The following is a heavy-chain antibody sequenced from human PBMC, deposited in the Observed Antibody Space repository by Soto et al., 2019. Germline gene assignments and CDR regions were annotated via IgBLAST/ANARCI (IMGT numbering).Heavy chain of an antibody. J-gene: IGHJ6*02. D-gene: IGHD3-3*01. V-gene: IGHV3-23*01. CDR1: GFTFSTSA. CDR2: ISGSGAGT. CDR3: AKGPTVCGAVISFDYYYVMYV. Sequence: GGSLRLSCTASGFTFSTSAMSWVRQAPGRGLEWVSGISGSGAGTYYADSVKGRFTISRDNSKNTRYLQMSGLRVEDAAIYYYAKGPTVCGAVISFDYYYVMYVCGQGTPVTVSS.